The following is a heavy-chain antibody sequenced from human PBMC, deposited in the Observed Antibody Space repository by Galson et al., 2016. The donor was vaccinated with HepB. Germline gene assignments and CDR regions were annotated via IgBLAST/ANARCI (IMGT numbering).Heavy chain of an antibody. CDR2: ISAYNGNT. J-gene: IGHJ4*02. CDR3: ARGAPRIYDFWSGYPPFDN. Sequence: SVKVSCKVSGYTFTSYAMNWVRQAPGQGLEWMGWISAYNGNTNYAHKFRGRVTTTTDTSSSTTHMELRGLTSADTAVYYCARGAPRIYDFWSGYPPFDNWGQGTLVTVSS. CDR1: GYTFTSYA. V-gene: IGHV1-18*01. D-gene: IGHD3-3*01.